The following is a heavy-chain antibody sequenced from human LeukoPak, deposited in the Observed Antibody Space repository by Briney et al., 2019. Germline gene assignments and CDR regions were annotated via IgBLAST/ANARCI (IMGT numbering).Heavy chain of an antibody. CDR1: GFTFSSYA. D-gene: IGHD3/OR15-3a*01. J-gene: IGHJ6*02. Sequence: GGSLRLSCAASGFTFSSYAMSWVRQAPGKGLEWVSVISDSGGSTYYADSVKGRFTISRDNSKNTLYLQMSSLRAEDTAVYYCAKFDWLSRLIYKNGLDIWGQGTTVTVSS. CDR2: ISDSGGST. CDR3: AKFDWLSRLIYKNGLDI. V-gene: IGHV3-23*01.